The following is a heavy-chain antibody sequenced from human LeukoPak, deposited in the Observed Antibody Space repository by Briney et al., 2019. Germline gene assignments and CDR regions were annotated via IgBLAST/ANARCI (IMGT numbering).Heavy chain of an antibody. CDR2: INPNSGGT. CDR3: AVGDSGYDFFDY. J-gene: IGHJ4*02. V-gene: IGHV1-2*02. Sequence: ASLKISCKASGYTFTGYYMHWVRHAPGQGLEWMGCINPNSGGTNYAQKFQGRGTMTRGTSISTAYMKLSRLRSDDTAVYYCAVGDSGYDFFDYWGQGTLVTVSS. D-gene: IGHD5-12*01. CDR1: GYTFTGYY.